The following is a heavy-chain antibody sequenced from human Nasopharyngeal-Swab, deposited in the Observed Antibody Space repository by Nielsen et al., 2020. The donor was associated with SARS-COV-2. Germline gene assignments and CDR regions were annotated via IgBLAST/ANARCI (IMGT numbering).Heavy chain of an antibody. D-gene: IGHD4-17*01. Sequence: GGSLRLSCKGSGYRFTSYWISWVRQMPGKGLEWMGRIDPGDSYTNYSPSFRGHVTISADKSISTAYLQWSSLKASDTAMYYCAIPTVTTDYWGQGTLVTVSS. CDR1: GYRFTSYW. CDR2: IDPGDSYT. V-gene: IGHV5-10-1*01. J-gene: IGHJ4*02. CDR3: AIPTVTTDY.